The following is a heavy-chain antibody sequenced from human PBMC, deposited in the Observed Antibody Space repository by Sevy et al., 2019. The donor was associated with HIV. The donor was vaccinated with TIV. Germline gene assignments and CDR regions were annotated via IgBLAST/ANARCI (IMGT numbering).Heavy chain of an antibody. V-gene: IGHV3-7*01. J-gene: IGHJ4*02. Sequence: GGSLRLSCAASGFTFSNYAMSWVRQAPGKGLEWLANIRQDGNEIYYAASVKGRFTISRDNAKESLYLQMNNLRVEDTAFYYCARRYFDLWSQGSLVTVSS. CDR1: GFTFSNYA. CDR3: ARRYFDL. CDR2: IRQDGNEI. D-gene: IGHD3-9*01.